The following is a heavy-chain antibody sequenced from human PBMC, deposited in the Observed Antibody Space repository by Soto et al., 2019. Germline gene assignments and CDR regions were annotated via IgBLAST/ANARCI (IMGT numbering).Heavy chain of an antibody. V-gene: IGHV3-23*01. CDR1: GFTFSKYA. Sequence: PGGSLRLSCAASGFTFSKYALSWVRQAPGKGLEWVSAISGSGGTTHYADSVKGRVTISRGNSKDTVFLQMNSLRAEDTAVYSCAKYYYDRSGSPLAFDYWGQGTLVTVSS. CDR2: ISGSGGTT. CDR3: AKYYYDRSGSPLAFDY. D-gene: IGHD3-22*01. J-gene: IGHJ4*02.